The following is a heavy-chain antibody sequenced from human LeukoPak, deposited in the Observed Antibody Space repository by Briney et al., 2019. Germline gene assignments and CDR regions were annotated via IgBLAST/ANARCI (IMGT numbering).Heavy chain of an antibody. J-gene: IGHJ4*02. V-gene: IGHV4-34*01. CDR3: ARVQDYDSSGHYLGY. CDR2: INDSGST. CDR1: GGSFSDYY. D-gene: IGHD3-22*01. Sequence: SSETLSLTCAVYGGSFSDYYWSWIRQPQGKGLEWIGKINDSGSTNYNPSLKSRVTISVDTSKNQFSLKVNSVTAADTAVYYCARVQDYDSSGHYLGYWGQGILVTVSS.